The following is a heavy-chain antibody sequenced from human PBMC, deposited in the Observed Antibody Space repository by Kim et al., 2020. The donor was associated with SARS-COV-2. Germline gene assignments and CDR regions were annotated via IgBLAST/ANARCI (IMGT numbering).Heavy chain of an antibody. CDR3: ARSYIVVVPAAMPPPRWFDP. Sequence: ASVKVSCKASGYTFTSYAMHWVRQAPGQRLEWMGWINAGNGNTKYSQKFQGRVTITRDTSASTAYMELSSLRSEDTAVYYCARSYIVVVPAAMPPPRWFDPWGQGTLVTVSS. CDR2: INAGNGNT. J-gene: IGHJ5*02. D-gene: IGHD2-2*01. V-gene: IGHV1-3*01. CDR1: GYTFTSYA.